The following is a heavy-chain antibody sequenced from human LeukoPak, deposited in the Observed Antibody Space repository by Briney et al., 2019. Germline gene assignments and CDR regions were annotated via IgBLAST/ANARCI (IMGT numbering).Heavy chain of an antibody. Sequence: ASVKVSCKASGYTFTSYGMHWVRQAPGQRLEWMGWVNAGNGNTKYSQKFQGRVTITRDTSASTAYMELSSLRSEDTAVYYCARPGSCSSTSCYPYYYGMDVWGQGTTVTVSS. CDR2: VNAGNGNT. D-gene: IGHD2-2*01. V-gene: IGHV1-3*01. CDR3: ARPGSCSSTSCYPYYYGMDV. J-gene: IGHJ6*02. CDR1: GYTFTSYG.